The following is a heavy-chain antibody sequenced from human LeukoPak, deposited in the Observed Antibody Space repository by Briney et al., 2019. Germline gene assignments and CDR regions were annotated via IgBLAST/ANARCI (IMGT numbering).Heavy chain of an antibody. CDR2: VNHSGST. CDR3: ARYRISAFDI. V-gene: IGHV4-34*01. J-gene: IGHJ3*02. CDR1: GGSFSDYY. Sequence: SETLSLTCAVHGGSFSDYYWSWIRQPPGKGLEWIGEVNHSGSTNYNPSLASRVTISLNTSKNQFSLKLSSVTAADTAVYYCARYRISAFDIWGQGTLVTVSS. D-gene: IGHD1-14*01.